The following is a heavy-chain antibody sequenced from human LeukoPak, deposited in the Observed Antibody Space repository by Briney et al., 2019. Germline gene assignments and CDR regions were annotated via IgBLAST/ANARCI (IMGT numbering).Heavy chain of an antibody. V-gene: IGHV3-30*02. D-gene: IGHD1-1*01. CDR2: IRYDGSNK. CDR1: GFTFSSYG. Sequence: GGSLRLSCAASGFTFSSYGMHWVRQAPGKGLEWVAFIRYDGSNKYYADSVKGRFTISRDNAKNSLYLQMNSLRAEDTAVYYCARELIWNDEGAFDIWGQGTMVTVSS. J-gene: IGHJ3*02. CDR3: ARELIWNDEGAFDI.